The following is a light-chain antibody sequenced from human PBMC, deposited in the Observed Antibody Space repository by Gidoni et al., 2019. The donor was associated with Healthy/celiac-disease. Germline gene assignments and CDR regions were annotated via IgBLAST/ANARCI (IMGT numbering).Light chain of an antibody. CDR3: QQYNNWPA. CDR2: GAS. Sequence: IVMTQSPATLSVSPGERATLSCRASQSVSSNLAWYQQKPGQAPRLLIYGASTRATGIPARFSGSGSGTEFTLTISSLQAEDFAVCYCQQYNNWPAFGQGTKVEIK. CDR1: QSVSSN. V-gene: IGKV3-15*01. J-gene: IGKJ1*01.